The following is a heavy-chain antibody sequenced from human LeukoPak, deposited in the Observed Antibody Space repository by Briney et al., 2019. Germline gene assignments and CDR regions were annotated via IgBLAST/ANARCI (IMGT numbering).Heavy chain of an antibody. CDR3: AKNRLAYCGGDCYSYLDY. J-gene: IGHJ4*02. CDR1: GFTFSSYS. D-gene: IGHD2-21*02. V-gene: IGHV3-48*01. CDR2: ISSSSSTI. Sequence: GGSLRLSCAASGFTFSSYSMNWVRQAPGKGLEWVSYISSSSSTIYYADSVKGRFTISRDNAKNSLYLQMNSLRAEDTAVYYCAKNRLAYCGGDCYSYLDYWGQGTLVTVSS.